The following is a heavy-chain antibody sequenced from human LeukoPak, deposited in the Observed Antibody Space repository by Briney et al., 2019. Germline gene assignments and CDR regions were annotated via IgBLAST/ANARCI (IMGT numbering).Heavy chain of an antibody. CDR2: IYYSGST. Sequence: SETLSLTCTVSGGSISSGDYYWSWIRQPPGKGLEWIGCIYYSGSTYYNPSLKSRVTISVDTSKNQFSLKLSSVTAADTAVYYCASYPRDSSVSTWFDPWGQGTLVTVSS. J-gene: IGHJ5*02. CDR1: GGSISSGDYY. V-gene: IGHV4-30-4*08. CDR3: ASYPRDSSVSTWFDP. D-gene: IGHD6-19*01.